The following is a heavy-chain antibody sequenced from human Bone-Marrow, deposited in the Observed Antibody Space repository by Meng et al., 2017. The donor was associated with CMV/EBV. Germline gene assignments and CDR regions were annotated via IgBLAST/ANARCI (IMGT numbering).Heavy chain of an antibody. CDR3: ARDSPPLDY. Sequence: GVSLRLSCAASGFTFSNYEMNWVRQAPGKGLEWVSYISASGSTIYYADSVKGRFTISRDNAKNSLLRQMNSLRDEETAGYYCARDSPPLDYWGQGTPVTVSS. CDR1: GFTFSNYE. CDR2: ISASGSTI. J-gene: IGHJ4*02. V-gene: IGHV3-48*03.